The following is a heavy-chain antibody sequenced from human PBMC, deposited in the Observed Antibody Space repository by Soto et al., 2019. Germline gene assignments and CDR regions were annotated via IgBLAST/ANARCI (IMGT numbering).Heavy chain of an antibody. Sequence: QVQLVESGGGVVQPGRSLRLSCAASGFTFSSYGMHWVRQAPGKGLEWVAVISYDGSNKYYADSVKGRFTISRDNSKKSLYLQMKSLSVEDTVVYYCEKDSGGVGGVITHYYYYGMDVWGQGTTVTVS. J-gene: IGHJ6*02. CDR3: EKDSGGVGGVITHYYYYGMDV. V-gene: IGHV3-30*18. D-gene: IGHD3-10*01. CDR1: GFTFSSYG. CDR2: ISYDGSNK.